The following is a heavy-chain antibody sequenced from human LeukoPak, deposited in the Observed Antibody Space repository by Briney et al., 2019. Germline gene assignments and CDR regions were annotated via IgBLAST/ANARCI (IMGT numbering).Heavy chain of an antibody. V-gene: IGHV4-59*01. D-gene: IGHD6-13*01. CDR3: ARAHSNNWRFDY. CDR2: VYNSGNS. J-gene: IGHJ4*02. Sequence: SETVSLTCTVSGGSISGYYWSWTRQPPGKGLEWIGYVYNSGNSDYNPSLKSRVSISVDTSKNQLSLKLSSVTAADTAVYYCARAHSNNWRFDYWGQGTLVIVSS. CDR1: GGSISGYY.